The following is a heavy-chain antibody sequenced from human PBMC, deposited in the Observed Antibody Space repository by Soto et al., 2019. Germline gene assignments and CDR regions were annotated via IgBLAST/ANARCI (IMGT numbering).Heavy chain of an antibody. CDR2: IYWDDDK. J-gene: IGHJ4*02. Sequence: SGPTLVNPTQTLTLTCTFSGFSLSTSGVGVGWIRRPPGKALEWLALIYWDDDKRYSPSLKSRLTITKDTPKNQVVLTMTNMEPVDTATYYCSHRPYSGGGGPPAHSARGTLVPVSS. CDR1: GFSLSTSGVG. V-gene: IGHV2-5*02. D-gene: IGHD6-25*01. CDR3: SHRPYSGGGGPPAH.